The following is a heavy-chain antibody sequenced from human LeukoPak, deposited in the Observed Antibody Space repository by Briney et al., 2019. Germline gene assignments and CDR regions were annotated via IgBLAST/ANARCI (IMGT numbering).Heavy chain of an antibody. CDR2: INPNSGGT. Sequence: ASVKASCKASGYTFTGYYMHWVRQAPGQGLEWMGWINPNSGGTNYAQKFQGRVTMTRDTSISTAYMELSRLRSDDTAVYYCARLGGITMVRGVIIELDYWGQGTLVTVSS. D-gene: IGHD3-10*01. CDR3: ARLGGITMVRGVIIELDY. J-gene: IGHJ4*02. CDR1: GYTFTGYY. V-gene: IGHV1-2*02.